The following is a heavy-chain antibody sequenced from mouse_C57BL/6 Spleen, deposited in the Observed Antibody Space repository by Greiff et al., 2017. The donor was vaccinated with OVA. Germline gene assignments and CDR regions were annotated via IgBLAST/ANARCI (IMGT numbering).Heavy chain of an antibody. V-gene: IGHV1-69*01. CDR3: ARSGPKPVLYYFYY. Sequence: QVQLQQPGAELVMPGASVKLSCKASGYTFTSYWMHWVKQRPGQGLEWIGELDPSDSSTNYNQKFKGKSTLTVDKSSSTAYMQLSSLTSEDSAVYYCARSGPKPVLYYFYYWGQGTTLTVSS. D-gene: IGHD3-1*01. J-gene: IGHJ2*01. CDR1: GYTFTSYW. CDR2: LDPSDSST.